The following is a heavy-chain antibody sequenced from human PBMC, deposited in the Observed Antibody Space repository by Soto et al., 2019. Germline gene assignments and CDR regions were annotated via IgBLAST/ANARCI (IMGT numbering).Heavy chain of an antibody. CDR3: AKYRRTQADGYTLAF. CDR2: VYYSGST. Sequence: SETLSLTCTISGGSISGYYWSWIRQPPGKGLEWIGYVYYSGSTNYNPSLESRVTISMDTSKNQFSLKLTSVTAADTAVYYCAKYRRTQADGYTLAFWGQGTLVTVSS. CDR1: GGSISGYY. D-gene: IGHD5-12*01. J-gene: IGHJ4*02. V-gene: IGHV4-59*01.